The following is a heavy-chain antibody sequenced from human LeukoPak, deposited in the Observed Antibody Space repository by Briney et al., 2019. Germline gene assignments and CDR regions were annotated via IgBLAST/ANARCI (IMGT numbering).Heavy chain of an antibody. J-gene: IGHJ4*02. D-gene: IGHD1-26*01. V-gene: IGHV3-48*01. CDR2: ISSSSSTI. CDR1: GFTFSSYS. Sequence: GGSLRLSCSASGFTFSSYSMDWVRQAPGKGLGLLSYISSSSSTIYYEDSVQGRFTISRDNAKNTLYLQMNSLRAEDTAFYYCARENILGAPLDYWGQGTLVTVSS. CDR3: ARENILGAPLDY.